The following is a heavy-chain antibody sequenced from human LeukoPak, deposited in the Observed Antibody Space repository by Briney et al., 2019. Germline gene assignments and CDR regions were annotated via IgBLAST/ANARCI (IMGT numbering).Heavy chain of an antibody. CDR2: IIPILGIA. J-gene: IGHJ6*02. CDR3: ARNPTYYYYYGMQV. Sequence: SVKVSCKASGGTFSSYAISWVRQAPGQGLEWMGRIIPILGIANYAQKFQGRVTITADKSTSTAYMELSSLRSEDTAVYYCARNPTYYYYYGMQVWGQGTTATVSS. V-gene: IGHV1-69*04. CDR1: GGTFSSYA.